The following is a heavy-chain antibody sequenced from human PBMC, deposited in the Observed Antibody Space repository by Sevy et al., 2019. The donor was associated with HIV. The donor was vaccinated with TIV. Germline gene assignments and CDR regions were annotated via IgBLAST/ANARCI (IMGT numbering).Heavy chain of an antibody. CDR3: TRDVSAALDY. CDR1: GFILSDHY. V-gene: IGHV3-72*01. CDR2: TRNRANGYTT. D-gene: IGHD6-13*01. J-gene: IGHJ4*02. Sequence: GWSLRLSCAASGFILSDHYMDRVRQAPRKGLEWVGRTRNRANGYTTEYAASVKGRFTISRDDSKNTLYLQMNSLKSEDTAVYYCTRDVSAALDYWGQGTLVTVSS.